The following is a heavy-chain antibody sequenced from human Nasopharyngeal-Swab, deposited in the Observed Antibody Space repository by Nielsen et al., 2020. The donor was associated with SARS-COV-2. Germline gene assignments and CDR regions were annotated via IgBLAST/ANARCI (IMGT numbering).Heavy chain of an antibody. D-gene: IGHD3/OR15-3a*01. J-gene: IGHJ4*02. CDR3: ARDSGRDWCGQDY. CDR1: GYTLTELS. Sequence: ASVKVSCKVSGYTLTELSMHWVRQAPGKGLEWMGGFDPEDGETIYAQKFQGRVTITRDTSASTVYMELSSLRSEDTAVYYCARDSGRDWCGQDYWGQGTLVTVSS. V-gene: IGHV1-24*01. CDR2: FDPEDGET.